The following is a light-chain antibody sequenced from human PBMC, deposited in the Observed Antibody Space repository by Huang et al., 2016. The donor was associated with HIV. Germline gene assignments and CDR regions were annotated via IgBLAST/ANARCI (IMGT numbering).Light chain of an antibody. CDR2: WAS. CDR3: QQYYSIPRT. V-gene: IGKV4-1*01. J-gene: IGKJ1*01. Sequence: DIVMTQSPASLAVSLGAWATITCKSSQSVLYSSKNKNFLTWYQQKPGHPPKLLIYWASTRASGVPDRFSGSGSGTDFTLTISSLQAEDVAVYYCQQYYSIPRTFGQGTKVEIK. CDR1: QSVLYSSKNKNF.